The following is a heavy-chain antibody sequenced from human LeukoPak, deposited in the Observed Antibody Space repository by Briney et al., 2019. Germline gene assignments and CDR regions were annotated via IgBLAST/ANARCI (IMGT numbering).Heavy chain of an antibody. J-gene: IGHJ3*02. D-gene: IGHD6-19*01. Sequence: PGGSLRLSCAASGFTFSSYAMSWVRQAPGKGLEWVSAISGSGGSTYYADSVMGRFTISRDDSKNTLYLQMNSLRAEDTAVYYCAQQWLVLGAFDIWGQGTMVTVSS. CDR2: ISGSGGST. CDR3: AQQWLVLGAFDI. CDR1: GFTFSSYA. V-gene: IGHV3-23*01.